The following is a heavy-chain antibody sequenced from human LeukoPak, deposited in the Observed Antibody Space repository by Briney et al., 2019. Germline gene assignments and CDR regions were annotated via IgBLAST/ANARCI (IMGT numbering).Heavy chain of an antibody. D-gene: IGHD4-17*01. V-gene: IGHV3-23*01. Sequence: GGSLRLSCAASGFTFSSYSMNWVRQAPGKGLEWVSAISGSGGSTYYADSVKGRFTISRDNSKNTLYLQMNSLRAEDTAVYYCAKDGYGDYGEDAFDIWGQGTMVTVSS. CDR3: AKDGYGDYGEDAFDI. CDR2: ISGSGGST. CDR1: GFTFSSYS. J-gene: IGHJ3*02.